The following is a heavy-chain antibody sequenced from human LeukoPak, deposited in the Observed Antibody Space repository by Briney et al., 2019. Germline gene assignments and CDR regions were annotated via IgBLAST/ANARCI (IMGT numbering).Heavy chain of an antibody. V-gene: IGHV3-48*01. J-gene: IGHJ4*02. D-gene: IGHD5-18*01. Sequence: GGSLRLSCAASGFTFSSYHMNWVRQAPGKGLEGVSYISSSSSAIYYADSVKGRFTISRDNAKKSLYLQMSSLRAEDTAVYYCARDYSYSFDQWGQGTLVTVSS. CDR3: ARDYSYSFDQ. CDR2: ISSSSSAI. CDR1: GFTFSSYH.